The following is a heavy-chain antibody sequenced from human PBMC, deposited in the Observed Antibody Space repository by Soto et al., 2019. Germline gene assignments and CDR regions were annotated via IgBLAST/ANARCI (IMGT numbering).Heavy chain of an antibody. Sequence: QVQLQESGPGLVKPSQTLSLTCTVSGGSISSGGYYWNWIRQHPGKGLEWIGYIYYSGTTYYNPSLKSRVTLSVDRSKNQFSLKLNFVTAADAAVYYCARGKTYGSYYYWGQGTLVTVSS. CDR2: IYYSGTT. V-gene: IGHV4-31*03. D-gene: IGHD3-10*01. CDR1: GGSISSGGYY. J-gene: IGHJ4*02. CDR3: ARGKTYGSYYY.